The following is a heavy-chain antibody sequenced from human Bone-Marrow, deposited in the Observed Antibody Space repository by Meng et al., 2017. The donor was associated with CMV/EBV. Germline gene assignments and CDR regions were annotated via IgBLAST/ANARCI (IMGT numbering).Heavy chain of an antibody. CDR2: ISGSGGST. J-gene: IGHJ5*02. CDR3: ANGPDCSSTSCENWFAP. CDR1: GFTFSGYA. V-gene: IGHV3-23*01. Sequence: GESLKISCAASGFTFSGYAMSWVRQAPGKGLEWVSAISGSGGSTYYADSVKGRFTISRDNSKNTLYLQMNSLRAEDTAVYYCANGPDCSSTSCENWFAPWGQGNLVHVAS. D-gene: IGHD2-2*01.